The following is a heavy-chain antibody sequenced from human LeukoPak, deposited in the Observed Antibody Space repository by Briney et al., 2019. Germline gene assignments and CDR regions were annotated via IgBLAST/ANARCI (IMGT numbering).Heavy chain of an antibody. CDR1: GGSISSYF. V-gene: IGHV4-59*12. Sequence: SETLSLTCTVSGGSISSYFWSWIRQPPGKGLEWIGYIYYSGSTNYNPSLKSRVTISVDTSKNQFSLKLSSVTAADTAVYYCARERGGYAAVAFDIWGQGTMVTVPS. CDR2: IYYSGST. CDR3: ARERGGYAAVAFDI. J-gene: IGHJ3*02. D-gene: IGHD5-12*01.